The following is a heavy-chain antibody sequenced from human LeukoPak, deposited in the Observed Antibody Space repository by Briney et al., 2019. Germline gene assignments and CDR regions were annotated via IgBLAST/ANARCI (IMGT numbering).Heavy chain of an antibody. Sequence: GGSLRLSCAASGXTFSSYSMNWVRQAPGKGLEWVLSISSSSSYIYYAASVKGRFTISRDNAKNSLYLQMNSLRAEDTAVYYCARDGIVVVPAAPDYWGQGTLVTVSS. CDR2: ISSSSSYI. D-gene: IGHD2-2*01. CDR3: ARDGIVVVPAAPDY. J-gene: IGHJ4*02. CDR1: GXTFSSYS. V-gene: IGHV3-21*01.